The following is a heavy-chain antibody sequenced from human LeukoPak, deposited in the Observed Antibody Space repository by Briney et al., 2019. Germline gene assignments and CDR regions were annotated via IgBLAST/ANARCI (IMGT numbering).Heavy chain of an antibody. CDR2: ISGDGGST. V-gene: IGHV3-23*01. Sequence: PGGSLRLSCAASGFTFGTYAMSWVRQAPGQGLEWVSSISGDGGSTYYAESVKGRFTISRDNSKNTLYLQMNSLRAEDTAVYYCAKRPDCSTTNCFRFEYWGQGTLVTVSS. CDR3: AKRPDCSTTNCFRFEY. CDR1: GFTFGTYA. J-gene: IGHJ4*02. D-gene: IGHD2-2*01.